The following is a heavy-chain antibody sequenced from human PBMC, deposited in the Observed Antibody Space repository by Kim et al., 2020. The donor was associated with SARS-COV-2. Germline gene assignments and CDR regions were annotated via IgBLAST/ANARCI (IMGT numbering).Heavy chain of an antibody. D-gene: IGHD2-15*01. V-gene: IGHV4-39*01. J-gene: IGHJ4*02. Sequence: HNPSLKNRVTISVDKSNNQFSLKRSSVTAADTAVYYCARGRGFGGASFDDWGQGTLVTVSS. CDR3: ARGRGFGGASFDD.